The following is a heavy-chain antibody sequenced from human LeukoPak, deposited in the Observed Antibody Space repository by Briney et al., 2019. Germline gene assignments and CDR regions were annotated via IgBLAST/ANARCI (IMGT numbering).Heavy chain of an antibody. Sequence: GESLKISCKGTGYSFTSYWIVWVRQMPGKGLEWMGIIYPGDSDTRYSPSFQGQVTISADKSISTAYLQWSSLKASDTAMYYCARTYVGAAAGIQTWFDPWGQGTLVTVSS. J-gene: IGHJ5*02. CDR2: IYPGDSDT. CDR3: ARTYVGAAAGIQTWFDP. V-gene: IGHV5-51*01. D-gene: IGHD6-13*01. CDR1: GYSFTSYW.